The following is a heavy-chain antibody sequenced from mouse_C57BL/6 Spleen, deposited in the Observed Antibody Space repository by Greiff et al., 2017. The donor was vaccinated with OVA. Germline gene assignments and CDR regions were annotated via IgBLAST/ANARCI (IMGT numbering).Heavy chain of an antibody. CDR3: ARGDYYGSSSAWFAY. J-gene: IGHJ3*01. V-gene: IGHV5-17*01. Sequence: EVQRVESGGGLVKPGGSLKLSCAASGFTFSDYGMHWVRQAPEKGLEWVAYISSGSSTIYYADTVKGRFTISRDNAKNTLFLQMTSLRSEDTAMYYCARGDYYGSSSAWFAYWGQGTLVTVSA. CDR2: ISSGSSTI. D-gene: IGHD1-1*01. CDR1: GFTFSDYG.